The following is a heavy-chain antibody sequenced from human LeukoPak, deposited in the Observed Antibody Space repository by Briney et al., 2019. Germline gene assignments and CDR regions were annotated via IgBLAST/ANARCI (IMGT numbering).Heavy chain of an antibody. CDR1: CGSLSGYY. Sequence: PSETLSHTCAVYCGSLSGYYWSWIRQPPGKGVEGIGEINHSGSTNKNLSLKSRDPISIDTPKNQFSLKQSYVTAAVWAVFSCARLIGELVVDYWGEGTLVTASS. J-gene: IGHJ4*02. CDR3: ARLIGELVVDY. D-gene: IGHD6-13*01. CDR2: INHSGST. V-gene: IGHV4-34*04.